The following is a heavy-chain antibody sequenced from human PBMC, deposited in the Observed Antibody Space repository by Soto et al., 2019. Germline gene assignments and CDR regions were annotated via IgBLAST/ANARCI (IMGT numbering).Heavy chain of an antibody. J-gene: IGHJ6*02. CDR1: GFTFSSYG. D-gene: IGHD3-10*01. Sequence: QVQLVESGGGVVQPGRSLRLSCAASGFTFSSYGMHWVRQAPGKGLEWVAVISYDGSNKYYADSVKGRFTISRDNSKNTLYLQMNSLRAEDTAVYYCAKDLLLWFGETRDRYYYYYGMVVWGQGTTVTVSS. V-gene: IGHV3-30*18. CDR3: AKDLLLWFGETRDRYYYYYGMVV. CDR2: ISYDGSNK.